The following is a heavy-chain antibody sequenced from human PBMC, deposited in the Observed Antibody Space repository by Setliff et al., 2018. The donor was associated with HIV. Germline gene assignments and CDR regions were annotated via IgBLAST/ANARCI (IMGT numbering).Heavy chain of an antibody. V-gene: IGHV1-18*01. CDR1: GYSFTTYA. CDR3: ATAGGRSWFDP. D-gene: IGHD3-16*01. CDR2: ISAYNGNT. Sequence: ASVKVSCKASGYSFTTYAISWVRQAPGQGLEWMGWISAYNGNTLYAQKFQGRVTMTTDTSISTAYMELNSLRSDDTAVYYCATAGGRSWFDPWGPGTLVTVSS. J-gene: IGHJ5*02.